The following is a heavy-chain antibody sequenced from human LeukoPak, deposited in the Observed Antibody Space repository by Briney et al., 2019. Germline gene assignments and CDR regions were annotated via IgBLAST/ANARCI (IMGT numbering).Heavy chain of an antibody. V-gene: IGHV1-18*01. D-gene: IGHD1-26*01. CDR1: GYTFISYG. J-gene: IGHJ6*03. CDR2: ISPYNGNT. Sequence: ASVKVSCKASGYTFISYGITWVRQAPGQGLEWMAWISPYNGNTNYAQKFQGRVTITADKSTSTAYMELSSLRSEDTAVYYCARGSGSYFDYYYYYMDVWGKGTTVTVSS. CDR3: ARGSGSYFDYYYYYMDV.